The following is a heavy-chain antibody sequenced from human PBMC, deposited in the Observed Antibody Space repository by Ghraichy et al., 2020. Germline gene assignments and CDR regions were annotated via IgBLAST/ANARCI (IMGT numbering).Heavy chain of an antibody. J-gene: IGHJ4*02. V-gene: IGHV3-7*03. Sequence: GGSLRLSCAASGFTFSSYWMSWVRQAPGKGLEWVANIKQDGSEKYYVDSVKGRFTISRDNAKNSLYLQMNSLRAEDTAVYYCAREAPYWGYDSEFDYWGQGTLVTVSS. CDR3: AREAPYWGYDSEFDY. D-gene: IGHD5-12*01. CDR1: GFTFSSYW. CDR2: IKQDGSEK.